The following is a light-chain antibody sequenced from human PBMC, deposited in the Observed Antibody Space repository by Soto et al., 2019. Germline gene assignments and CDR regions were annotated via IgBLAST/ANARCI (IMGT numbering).Light chain of an antibody. V-gene: IGKV3D-20*02. CDR3: QQRSNWPPSIT. CDR1: QSISSNY. CDR2: GAS. Sequence: EIVLTQSPGTLSFSPGERVTLSCRASQSISSNYLAWYQQKPGQAPRLLIYGASSRATGIPDRFSGSGSGTEFSLTISRLEPEDFAVYYCQQRSNWPPSITFGQGTRLEIK. J-gene: IGKJ5*01.